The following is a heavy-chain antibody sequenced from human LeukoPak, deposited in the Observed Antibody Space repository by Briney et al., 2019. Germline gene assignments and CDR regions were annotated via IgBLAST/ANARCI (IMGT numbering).Heavy chain of an antibody. D-gene: IGHD5-12*01. CDR2: INRDGSEM. CDR3: ARSPRNSGYNYGDY. J-gene: IGHJ4*02. Sequence: PGGSLRLSCAASGFTFSTYWMTWVRQAPGKALEWVANINRDGSEMYYVDSVKGRFTISRDNAKNSLYLQMNSLRAEDTAIYYCARSPRNSGYNYGDYWGQGTLVTVSS. CDR1: GFTFSTYW. V-gene: IGHV3-7*03.